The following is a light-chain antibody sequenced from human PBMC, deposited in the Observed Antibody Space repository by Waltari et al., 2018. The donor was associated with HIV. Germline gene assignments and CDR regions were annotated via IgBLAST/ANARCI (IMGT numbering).Light chain of an antibody. CDR2: HDD. Sequence: QSVLTQPASVSEAPRQRVTISCSGSSSNIGNHVVNWYRRFPGEAPKLLIYHDDFLSSTVSDRFSGSRFGTSASLAISGLQSEDEADYYCAAWDDSLNGWVFGGGTKLTVL. CDR1: SSNIGNHV. CDR3: AAWDDSLNGWV. V-gene: IGLV1-36*01. J-gene: IGLJ3*02.